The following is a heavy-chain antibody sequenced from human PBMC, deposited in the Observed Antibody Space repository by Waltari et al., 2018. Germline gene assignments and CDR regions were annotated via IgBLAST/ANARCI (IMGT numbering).Heavy chain of an antibody. J-gene: IGHJ4*02. CDR2: IYYSGST. V-gene: IGHV4-59*12. Sequence: QVQLQESGPGLVKPSETLSLTCTVSGGSISSYYWSWIRQPPGKGLEWIGYIYYSGSTYYNPSLKSRVTISVDTSKNQFSLKLSSVTAADTAVYYCAREVFGVVMNFDYWGQGTLVTVSS. D-gene: IGHD3-3*01. CDR3: AREVFGVVMNFDY. CDR1: GGSISSYY.